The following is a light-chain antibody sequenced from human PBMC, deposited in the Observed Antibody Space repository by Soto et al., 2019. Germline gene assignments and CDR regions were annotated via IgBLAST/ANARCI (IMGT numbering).Light chain of an antibody. CDR3: SSYTSSTTLYV. CDR1: SSDVGGYKY. Sequence: QSALTQPASVSGSPGQSITISCTGTSSDVGGYKYVSWYQQQPGKAPTLMIYDVSNRPSGVSNRFSGSKSGNTASLTISGLQAEDEADYYCSSYTSSTTLYVFGTGTKVTVL. CDR2: DVS. V-gene: IGLV2-14*01. J-gene: IGLJ1*01.